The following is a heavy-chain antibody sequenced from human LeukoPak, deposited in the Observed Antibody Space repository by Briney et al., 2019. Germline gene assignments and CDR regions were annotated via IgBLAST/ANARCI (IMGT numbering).Heavy chain of an antibody. Sequence: GGLRLSCAASGFSLRDYSMDWVRQAPGKGLEWVSSISSSSRYTFYVDSVKGRFTISRDNAKNSLYLQMNSLRAEDTAVYYCGWLYGSGRGYWGQGTLVTVSS. J-gene: IGHJ4*02. V-gene: IGHV3-21*01. CDR1: GFSLRDYS. CDR3: GWLYGSGRGY. CDR2: ISSSSRYT. D-gene: IGHD3-10*01.